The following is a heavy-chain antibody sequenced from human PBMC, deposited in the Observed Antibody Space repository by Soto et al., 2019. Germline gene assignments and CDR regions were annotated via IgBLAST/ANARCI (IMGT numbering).Heavy chain of an antibody. J-gene: IGHJ4*02. Sequence: PSETLSLTCAVSGASISSTKWWSWVRQPPGKGLEWIGEISHSGDTNYNPSLKSRVTISGDKSKNQLSLKLSSVTAADTAVYYCARDTSEYCSSTNCYVWGQGTLVTAPQ. V-gene: IGHV4-4*02. CDR1: GASISSTKW. CDR2: ISHSGDT. CDR3: ARDTSEYCSSTNCYV. D-gene: IGHD2-2*01.